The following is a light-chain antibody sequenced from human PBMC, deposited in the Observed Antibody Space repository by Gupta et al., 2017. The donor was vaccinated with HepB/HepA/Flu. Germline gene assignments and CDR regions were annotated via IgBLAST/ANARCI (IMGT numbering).Light chain of an antibody. CDR3: MQALQTPLT. CDR1: QSLLHSNGYNY. J-gene: IGKJ4*01. Sequence: DIVMTQSPLSLLVTPGEPASISCRSSQSLLHSNGYNYLDWYLQKPGPSPQLLIYLGSNRASGVPDRFSGSGSGTDFTLKISRVEAEDVGVYYCMQALQTPLTFGGGTKVEIK. CDR2: LGS. V-gene: IGKV2-28*01.